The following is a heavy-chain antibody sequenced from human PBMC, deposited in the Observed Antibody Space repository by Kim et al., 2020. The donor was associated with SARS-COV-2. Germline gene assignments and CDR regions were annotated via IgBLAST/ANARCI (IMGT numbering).Heavy chain of an antibody. CDR3: ARPRSGSYSAHFDY. J-gene: IGHJ4*02. CDR1: GFTFSSYA. CDR2: ISYDGSNK. Sequence: GGSLRLSCAASGFTFSSYALYWVRQAPGKGLEWVAVISYDGSNKYYADSVKGRFTISRDNSKNTLYLQMNSLRPEDTAVYYCARPRSGSYSAHFDYWGQGTLFTVSS. D-gene: IGHD1-26*01. V-gene: IGHV3-30-3*01.